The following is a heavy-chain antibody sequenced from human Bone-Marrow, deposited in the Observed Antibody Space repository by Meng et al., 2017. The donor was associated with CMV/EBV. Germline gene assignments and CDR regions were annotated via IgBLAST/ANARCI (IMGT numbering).Heavy chain of an antibody. D-gene: IGHD5-24*01. Sequence: GESLKISCAASGFTFSSYGMHWVRQAPGKGLEWVANIKQDGSEKYYVDSVKGRFTVSRDNAKNSLYLQMNSLRAEDTAVYYCARSRITFVYWGQGTLVTVSS. V-gene: IGHV3-7*01. J-gene: IGHJ4*02. CDR2: IKQDGSEK. CDR3: ARSRITFVY. CDR1: GFTFSSYG.